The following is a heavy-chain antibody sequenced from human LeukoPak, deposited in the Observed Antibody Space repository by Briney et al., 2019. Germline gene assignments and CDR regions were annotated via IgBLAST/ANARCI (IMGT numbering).Heavy chain of an antibody. CDR3: ARDRTLRYFDWLLYEDGWFDP. V-gene: IGHV1-46*01. CDR1: GYTFTSYY. CDR2: INPSGGST. J-gene: IGHJ5*02. Sequence: ASVKVSCKASGYTFTSYYMHWVRRAPGQGLEWMGIINPSGGSTSYAQKFQGRVTMTRDTSTSTVYMELSSLRSEDTAVYYCARDRTLRYFDWLLYEDGWFDPWGQGTLVTVSS. D-gene: IGHD3-9*01.